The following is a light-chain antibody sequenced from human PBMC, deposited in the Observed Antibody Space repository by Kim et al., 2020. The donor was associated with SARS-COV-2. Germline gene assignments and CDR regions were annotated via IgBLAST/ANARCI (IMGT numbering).Light chain of an antibody. CDR3: QQYNSWPRT. CDR2: AAS. Sequence: LALEERATLSCRASHSVASNLAWYQQKPGQAPRLVIYAASTRATGLSGRFSGSGFGTEFTLTISSLQSEDFAVYYCQQYNSWPRTFGQGTKVDIK. J-gene: IGKJ1*01. V-gene: IGKV3-15*01. CDR1: HSVASN.